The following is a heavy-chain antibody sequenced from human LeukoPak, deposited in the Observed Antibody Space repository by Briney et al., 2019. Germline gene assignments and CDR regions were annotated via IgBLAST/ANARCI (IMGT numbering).Heavy chain of an antibody. D-gene: IGHD3-22*01. CDR2: ISGTGGST. Sequence: GGSLRLSCAASGFTFSSYSMNWVRQAPGKGLEWVSVISGTGGSTYYADSVKGRFTISRDNSKNTVYLQMNSLRAEDTAVYYCAKDAPVGYYYDTSGLPDWGQGTLVTVSS. J-gene: IGHJ4*02. CDR3: AKDAPVGYYYDTSGLPD. V-gene: IGHV3-23*01. CDR1: GFTFSSYS.